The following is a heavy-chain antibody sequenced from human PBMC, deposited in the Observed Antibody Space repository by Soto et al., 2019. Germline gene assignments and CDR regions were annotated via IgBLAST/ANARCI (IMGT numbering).Heavy chain of an antibody. D-gene: IGHD3-22*01. V-gene: IGHV1-69*01. CDR1: GGTFSSYA. CDR2: IIPIFGTA. J-gene: IGHJ2*01. Sequence: QVQLVQSGAEVKKPGSSVKVSCKASGGTFSSYAISWVRQAPGQGLEWMGGIIPIFGTANYAQKFQGRVTITADESTSTAYMELSSLRSEDTAVYYCARSFGYYDSSGYMAEHYWYFDLWGRGTLVTVSS. CDR3: ARSFGYYDSSGYMAEHYWYFDL.